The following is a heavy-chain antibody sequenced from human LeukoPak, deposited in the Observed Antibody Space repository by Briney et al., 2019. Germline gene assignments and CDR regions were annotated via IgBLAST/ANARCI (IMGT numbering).Heavy chain of an antibody. Sequence: SVKVPCKASGGTFSSYAISWVRQAPGQGLEWMGGIIPIFNTANSAQKFQGRVTITADESTSTAYMKLSSLRSEDTAVYYCARSLRGIADYYYYMDVWGKGTTVTVSS. CDR2: IIPIFNTA. CDR1: GGTFSSYA. J-gene: IGHJ6*03. V-gene: IGHV1-69*13. CDR3: ARSLRGIADYYYYMDV. D-gene: IGHD6-13*01.